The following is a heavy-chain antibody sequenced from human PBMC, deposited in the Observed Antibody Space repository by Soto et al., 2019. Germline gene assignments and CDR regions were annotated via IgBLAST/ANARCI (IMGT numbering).Heavy chain of an antibody. Sequence: QVQLVQSGAEVKKPGASVKVSCKASGYTFTSYYMHWVRQAPGQGLEWMGIINPSGGSTSYAQKFQGRVTMTRGTFTSTVYMELSSRRSEDTSVYYCARVYCSGGSCYGIDYWGQGTLVTVSS. D-gene: IGHD2-15*01. CDR3: ARVYCSGGSCYGIDY. CDR1: GYTFTSYY. J-gene: IGHJ4*02. CDR2: INPSGGST. V-gene: IGHV1-46*01.